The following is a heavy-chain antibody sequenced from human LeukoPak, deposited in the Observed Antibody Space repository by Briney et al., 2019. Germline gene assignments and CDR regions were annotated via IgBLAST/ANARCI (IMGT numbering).Heavy chain of an antibody. Sequence: PGGSLRLSCAASGFTFSNYWMSWVRQAPGKGLEWVANIKQDGSTKYYVDSVKGRFTISRDNAKNSLYLQMNSLRAEDTAVYHCAREEYKTDFWSGSSYYGMDVWGHGTTVTVSS. CDR3: AREEYKTDFWSGSSYYGMDV. CDR1: GFTFSNYW. D-gene: IGHD3-3*01. CDR2: IKQDGSTK. V-gene: IGHV3-7*01. J-gene: IGHJ6*02.